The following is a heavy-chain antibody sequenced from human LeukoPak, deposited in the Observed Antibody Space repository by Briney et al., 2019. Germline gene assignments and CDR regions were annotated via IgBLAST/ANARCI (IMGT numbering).Heavy chain of an antibody. J-gene: IGHJ3*02. D-gene: IGHD7-27*01. V-gene: IGHV4-59*12. Sequence: SETLSLTCTVSGRSLSSYYWSWLRQPPGKGLEWIGYIYYSESTNYNPSLKSRVTISVDTSKNQFSLKLSSLTAANTAVYDWARGQWGPVAGAFDIWAGGTMVTVSS. CDR3: ARGQWGPVAGAFDI. CDR2: IYYSEST. CDR1: GRSLSSYY.